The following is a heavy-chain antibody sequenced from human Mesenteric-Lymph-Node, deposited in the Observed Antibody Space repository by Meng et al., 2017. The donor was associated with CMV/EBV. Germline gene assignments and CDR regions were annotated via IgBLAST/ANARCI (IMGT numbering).Heavy chain of an antibody. D-gene: IGHD3-3*02. J-gene: IGHJ4*02. Sequence: KVYCKVSGGNLSDYGIPWVRQAPGQGLEWMGGILPILDVTNYAQKFQGRVTLGADKSTNTAYMEMSSLRSDDTAIYYCAIFYQLINYWGQGTLVTVSS. CDR3: AIFYQLINY. V-gene: IGHV1-69*10. CDR2: ILPILDVT. CDR1: GGNLSDYG.